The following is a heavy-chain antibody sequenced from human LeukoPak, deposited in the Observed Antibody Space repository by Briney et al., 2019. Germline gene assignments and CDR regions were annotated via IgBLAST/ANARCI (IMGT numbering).Heavy chain of an antibody. CDR3: ARRGEL. CDR2: IYTSGGT. Sequence: SETLSLTCSVSAGSISTYYWSWIRQPPGKGLEWIGHIYTSGGTDYNPSLKSRVTISLDTSKNQFSLKLSFVTAADTAVYYCARRGELWGQGTMVTVSS. J-gene: IGHJ3*01. CDR1: AGSISTYY. D-gene: IGHD3-10*01. V-gene: IGHV4-4*08.